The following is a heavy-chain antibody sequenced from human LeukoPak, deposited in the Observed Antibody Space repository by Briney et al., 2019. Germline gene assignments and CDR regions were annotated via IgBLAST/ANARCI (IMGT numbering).Heavy chain of an antibody. Sequence: ASVKVSCKASGYTFTGYYMHWVRQAPGQGLEWMGWINPDSDGTNYAQKFQGWVTMTRDTSISTAYMELSRLRSDDTAVYYCARVMVRGVINGAFDIWGQGTMVTVSS. D-gene: IGHD3-10*01. CDR2: INPDSDGT. CDR3: ARVMVRGVINGAFDI. V-gene: IGHV1-2*04. J-gene: IGHJ3*02. CDR1: GYTFTGYY.